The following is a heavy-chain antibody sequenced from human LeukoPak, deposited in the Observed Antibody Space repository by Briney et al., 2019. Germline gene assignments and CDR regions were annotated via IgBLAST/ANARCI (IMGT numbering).Heavy chain of an antibody. Sequence: QPGGFLRLSCVASGFTFSSYSMNWVRQAPGKGLEWVSAISGSGGSTYYADSVKGRFTISRDNSKNTLYLQMNSLRAEDTAVYYCAKGGYSSGWYYFDHWGQGTLVTVSS. CDR2: ISGSGGST. V-gene: IGHV3-23*01. CDR3: AKGGYSSGWYYFDH. CDR1: GFTFSSYS. D-gene: IGHD6-19*01. J-gene: IGHJ4*02.